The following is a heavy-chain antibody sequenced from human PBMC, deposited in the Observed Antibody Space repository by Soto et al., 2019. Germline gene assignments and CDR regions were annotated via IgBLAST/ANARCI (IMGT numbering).Heavy chain of an antibody. J-gene: IGHJ6*02. Sequence: PGGSLRLSCAASGFTFSSYGMHWVRQAPGKGLEWVAVISYDGSNKYYADSVKGRFTISRDNSKTTLYLQMNSLRAEDTAVYYCAKKFVGTSRYGMDVWGQGTTVTASS. CDR2: ISYDGSNK. V-gene: IGHV3-30*18. D-gene: IGHD2-2*01. CDR1: GFTFSSYG. CDR3: AKKFVGTSRYGMDV.